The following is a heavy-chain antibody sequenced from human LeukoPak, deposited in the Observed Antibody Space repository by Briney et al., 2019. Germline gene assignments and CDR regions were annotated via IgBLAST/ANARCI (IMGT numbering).Heavy chain of an antibody. CDR3: ARGGSCSGGSCYYNPVNWFDP. CDR1: GGSISSYY. Sequence: SETLSLTCTVSGGSISSYYWSWIRQPPGKGLEWIGCIYYSGSTNYNPSLKSRVTISVDTSKNQFSLKLSSVTAADTAVYYCARGGSCSGGSCYYNPVNWFDPWGQGTLVTVSS. J-gene: IGHJ5*02. D-gene: IGHD2-15*01. CDR2: IYYSGST. V-gene: IGHV4-59*01.